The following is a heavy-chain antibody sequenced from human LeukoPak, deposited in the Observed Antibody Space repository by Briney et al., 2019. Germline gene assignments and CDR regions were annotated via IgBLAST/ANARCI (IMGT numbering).Heavy chain of an antibody. V-gene: IGHV1-69*13. Sequence: GASVKVSCKASGGTFSSYAISWVRQAPGQGLEWMGGIIPIFGTANYAQKFQGRVTITADESTSTAYMGLSSLRSEDTAVYYCARVGVGHYYDSSGYHDAFDIWGQGTMVTVSS. J-gene: IGHJ3*02. CDR2: IIPIFGTA. D-gene: IGHD3-22*01. CDR1: GGTFSSYA. CDR3: ARVGVGHYYDSSGYHDAFDI.